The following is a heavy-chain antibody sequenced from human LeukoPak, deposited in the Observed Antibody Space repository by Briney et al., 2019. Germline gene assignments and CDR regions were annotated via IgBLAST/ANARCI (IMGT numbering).Heavy chain of an antibody. J-gene: IGHJ4*02. CDR2: IDHHGTEE. D-gene: IGHD1-14*01. CDR1: GFTFSNYW. CDR3: TNRDTRWQNRFDS. Sequence: GGSLRLSCAASGFTFSNYWMNWFRQAPGKGLEWVANIDHHGTEENYVDSVKGRLTISRDNADNSLYLHMNSLRAEDTAVYCATNRDTRWQNRFDSWGQGTLVTVSS. V-gene: IGHV3-7*01.